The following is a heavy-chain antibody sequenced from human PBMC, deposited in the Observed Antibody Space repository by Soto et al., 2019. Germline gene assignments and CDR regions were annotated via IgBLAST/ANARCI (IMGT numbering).Heavy chain of an antibody. V-gene: IGHV1-46*01. CDR1: GYNFISYY. J-gene: IGHJ4*02. CDR3: ARRDYDSSGYDY. Sequence: QVLLVQSGPEVRKPGASVTVSCKASGYNFISYYMHWVRQAPGQGLEWMGIINPSGGSTSYAQEFQGRVTMTRDTSSITVYMELSSLRSEDTAVYYCARRDYDSSGYDYWGQGTLVAVSS. CDR2: INPSGGST. D-gene: IGHD3-22*01.